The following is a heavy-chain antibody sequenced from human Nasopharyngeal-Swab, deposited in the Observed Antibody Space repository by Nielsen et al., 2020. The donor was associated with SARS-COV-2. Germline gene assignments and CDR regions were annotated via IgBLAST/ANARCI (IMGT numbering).Heavy chain of an antibody. J-gene: IGHJ4*02. CDR2: INTNTGNP. D-gene: IGHD3-16*02. CDR3: ARRYTALDY. V-gene: IGHV7-4-1*02. Sequence: WVRQAPGQGLEWMGWINTNTGNPMYAQAFTGRFVFSLDTSVSTAYLQISSLKAEDTAVYYCARRYTALDYWGQGTLVTVSS.